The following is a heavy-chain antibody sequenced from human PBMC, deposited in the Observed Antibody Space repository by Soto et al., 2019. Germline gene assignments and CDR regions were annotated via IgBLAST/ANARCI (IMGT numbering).Heavy chain of an antibody. CDR2: ITGSGFNT. V-gene: IGHV3-23*01. CDR1: GFTFSSYA. Sequence: GGSLRLSCAASGFTFSSYAMSWVRQAPGKGLEWVSAITGSGFNTYYADSVKGRFTIYRDNSKNTLSLQMNSLRAEDTAVYYCAKGYVSYYFDYWGQGALVTVSS. J-gene: IGHJ4*02. CDR3: AKGYVSYYFDY. D-gene: IGHD1-1*01.